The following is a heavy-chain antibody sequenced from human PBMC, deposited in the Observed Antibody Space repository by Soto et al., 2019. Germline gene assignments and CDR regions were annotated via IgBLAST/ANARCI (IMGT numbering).Heavy chain of an antibody. D-gene: IGHD2-21*02. CDR1: GFTFSSYS. CDR3: ARDLAAYCGGDCYRPGWFDP. CDR2: ISSSSSYI. J-gene: IGHJ5*02. V-gene: IGHV3-21*01. Sequence: GGSLRLSCAASGFTFSSYSMNWVRQAPGKGLEWVSSISSSSSYIYYADSVKGRFTISRDNAKNSLYLQTNSLRAEDTAVYYCARDLAAYCGGDCYRPGWFDPWGQGTLVTVSS.